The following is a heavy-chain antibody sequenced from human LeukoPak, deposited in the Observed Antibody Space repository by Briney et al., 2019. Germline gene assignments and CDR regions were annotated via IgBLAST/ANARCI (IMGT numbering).Heavy chain of an antibody. CDR3: AKADPITMGPGANVWFDP. V-gene: IGHV1-46*01. J-gene: IGHJ5*02. D-gene: IGHD3-10*01. CDR1: GYTFTSYY. Sequence: ASVKVSCKASGYTFTSYYMHWVRQAPGQGLEWMGIINPSGGSTSYAQKFQGRVTMTRDMSTSTVYMELSSLRSEDTAVYYCAKADPITMGPGANVWFDPWGQGTLVTVSS. CDR2: INPSGGST.